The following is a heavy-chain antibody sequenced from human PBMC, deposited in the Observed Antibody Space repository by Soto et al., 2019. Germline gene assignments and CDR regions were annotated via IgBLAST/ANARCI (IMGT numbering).Heavy chain of an antibody. V-gene: IGHV3-48*01. Sequence: GGSLRLSCAASGFTFSSYSMNWVRQAPGKGLEWVSYISSSTIYYADSVKGRFTISRGNAKNTLYLQMNSLRAEDTAVYYCARDLFPALWAQGTMVPVS. D-gene: IGHD2-21*01. CDR2: ISSSTI. CDR3: ARDLFPAL. J-gene: IGHJ3*01. CDR1: GFTFSSYS.